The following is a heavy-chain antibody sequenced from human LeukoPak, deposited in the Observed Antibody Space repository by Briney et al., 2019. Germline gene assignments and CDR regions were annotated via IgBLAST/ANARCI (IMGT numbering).Heavy chain of an antibody. Sequence: SETLSLTCAVSGGSISSSNWWSWVRQPPGKGLEWIGEIYHSGSTNYNPSLKSRVTILVDKSKNQFSLKLSSVTAADTAVYYCARVGPQDWFDPWGQGTLVTVSS. CDR3: ARVGPQDWFDP. CDR2: IYHSGST. V-gene: IGHV4-4*02. J-gene: IGHJ5*02. CDR1: GGSISSSNW. D-gene: IGHD1-14*01.